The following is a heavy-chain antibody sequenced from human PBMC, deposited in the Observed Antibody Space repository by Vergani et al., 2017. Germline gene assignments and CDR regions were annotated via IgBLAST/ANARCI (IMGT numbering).Heavy chain of an antibody. Sequence: EVQLVESGGGLVPPGRSLRLSCAASGFSFGDYAMNWARQAPGKGLEWVSGISGSGVSADYTDSVKGRFTISRDNSKNMLFLQMNNLRTEDTAIYYCAKQYFVSGNYLFDYWSQGTLVTVSS. CDR3: AKQYFVSGNYLFDY. CDR2: ISGSGVSA. D-gene: IGHD3-10*01. CDR1: GFSFGDYA. J-gene: IGHJ4*02. V-gene: IGHV3-23*04.